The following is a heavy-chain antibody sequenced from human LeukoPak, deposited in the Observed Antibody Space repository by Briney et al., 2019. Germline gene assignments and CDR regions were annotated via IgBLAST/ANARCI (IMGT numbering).Heavy chain of an antibody. CDR2: IYTSGST. Sequence: SETLSLTCTVSGGSISSYYWSWIRQAAGKGLQWIGRIYTSGSTDYNPSLKTRLTMSVDTSENQFSLKLSSVTAADTAVYYCARGGSSWQSFDYWGQGTLVTVSS. J-gene: IGHJ4*02. CDR1: GGSISSYY. CDR3: ARGGSSWQSFDY. D-gene: IGHD6-13*01. V-gene: IGHV4-4*07.